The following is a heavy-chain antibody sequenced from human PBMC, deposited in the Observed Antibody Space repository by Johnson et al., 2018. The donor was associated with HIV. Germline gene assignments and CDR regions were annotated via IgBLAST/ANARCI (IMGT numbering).Heavy chain of an antibody. CDR2: ISGSGGST. CDR1: GFSVSNYY. J-gene: IGHJ3*02. V-gene: IGHV3-23*04. Sequence: EQLVESGGNLVQPGGSLRLTCAASGFSVSNYYMSWVRQAPGKGLEWVSAISGSGGSTYYADSVKGRFTISRDNSKNTLYLQMNSLRAEDTAVYYCATDAFDIWGQGTMVTVSS. CDR3: ATDAFDI.